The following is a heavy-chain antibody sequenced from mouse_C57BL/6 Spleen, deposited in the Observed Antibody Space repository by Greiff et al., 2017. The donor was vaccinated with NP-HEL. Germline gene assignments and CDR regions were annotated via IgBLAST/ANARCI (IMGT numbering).Heavy chain of an antibody. CDR2: INPGSGGT. Sequence: QVQLQQSGAELVRPGTSVKVSCKASGYAFTNYLIEWVKQRPGQGLEWIGVINPGSGGTNYNEKFKGKATLTADKSSSTAYMQLSSLTSEDSAVYFCARTYYDYEDDWGQGTTLTVSS. J-gene: IGHJ2*01. CDR1: GYAFTNYL. D-gene: IGHD2-4*01. CDR3: ARTYYDYEDD. V-gene: IGHV1-54*01.